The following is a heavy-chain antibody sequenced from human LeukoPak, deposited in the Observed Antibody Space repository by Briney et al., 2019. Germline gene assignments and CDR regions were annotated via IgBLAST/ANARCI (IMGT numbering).Heavy chain of an antibody. CDR2: IHSDGNT. D-gene: IGHD3-22*01. V-gene: IGHV3-53*01. J-gene: IGHJ4*02. CDR3: VRSAFHAGSGNYYDY. CDR1: GFSVSNNY. Sequence: PGGSLRLSCAASGFSVSNNYMNWVRQAPGKGLEWVSVIHSDGNTYYADSVEGRFTISRDNAENTLYLQMNSLRVEDTAVYYCVRSAFHAGSGNYYDYWGQGTLVTVSS.